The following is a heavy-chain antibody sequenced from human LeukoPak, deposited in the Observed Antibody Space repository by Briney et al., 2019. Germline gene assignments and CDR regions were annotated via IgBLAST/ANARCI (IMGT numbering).Heavy chain of an antibody. V-gene: IGHV4-34*01. Sequence: SETLSLTCAVYGGSFRGYYWSWIRQPPGKGLEWIGEIHYTGATNYKPSLKSRVTISGDPSKNQVSLRVSSVTAADTAVYYCARGVLGPYYFDLWGRGSLVTVSS. CDR1: GGSFRGYY. CDR3: ARGVLGPYYFDL. CDR2: IHYTGAT. D-gene: IGHD7-27*01. J-gene: IGHJ2*01.